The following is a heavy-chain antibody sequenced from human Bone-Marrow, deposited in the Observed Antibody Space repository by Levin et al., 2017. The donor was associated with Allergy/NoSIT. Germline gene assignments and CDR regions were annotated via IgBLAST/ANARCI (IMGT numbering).Heavy chain of an antibody. CDR3: PRALDYDFWSGNQNSYYYYYYMDV. CDR1: GYTFTSYA. CDR2: INTNTGNP. V-gene: IGHV7-4-1*02. D-gene: IGHD3-3*01. J-gene: IGHJ6*03. Sequence: AGESLKISCKASGYTFTSYAMNWVRQAPGQGLEWMGWINTNTGNPTYAQGFTGRFVFSLDTSVSTAYLQISSLRAEDTAVYYCPRALDYDFWSGNQNSYYYYYYMDVWGKGTTVTVSS.